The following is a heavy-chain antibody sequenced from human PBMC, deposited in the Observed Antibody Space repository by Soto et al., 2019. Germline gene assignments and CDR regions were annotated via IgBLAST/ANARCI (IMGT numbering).Heavy chain of an antibody. CDR2: IWYDGSNK. CDR3: ARNYNWLFDY. CDR1: GFTFSSYC. V-gene: IGHV3-33*01. J-gene: IGHJ4*02. Sequence: VGSLILSCGASGFTFSSYCVHWVRQAPGKGLEWVAVIWYDGSNKYYADSVKGRFTISRDNSKNTLYLQMNSLRAEDTAVYYCARNYNWLFDYWGQGTLVTVSS. D-gene: IGHD1-1*01.